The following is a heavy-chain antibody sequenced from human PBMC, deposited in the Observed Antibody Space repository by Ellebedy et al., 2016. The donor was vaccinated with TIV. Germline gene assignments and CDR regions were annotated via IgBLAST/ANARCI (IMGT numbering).Heavy chain of an antibody. Sequence: PGGSLRLSCAASGFTFTTFSMNWVRQAPGKGLEWVAKIMEDGSEKFYVDSVKGRFTISRDNAKNSLYLQMNSLRAEDTAVYYCARGQYCRNGRCTDGKDWLGPWGQGTLVTVSS. CDR2: IMEDGSEK. V-gene: IGHV3-7*03. D-gene: IGHD6-6*01. J-gene: IGHJ5*02. CDR3: ARGQYCRNGRCTDGKDWLGP. CDR1: GFTFTTFS.